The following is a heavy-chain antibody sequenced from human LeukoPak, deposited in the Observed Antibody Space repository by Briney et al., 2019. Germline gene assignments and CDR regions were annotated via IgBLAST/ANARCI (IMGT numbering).Heavy chain of an antibody. J-gene: IGHJ3*02. V-gene: IGHV4-39*01. CDR2: IYYSGST. Sequence: SETLSLTCTVSGVSISSSRYYWGWVRQPPGKGLEWIGRIYYSGSTYYNPSLKSRLTISVDTSKNPFSLKLSSVTAADTAVYYCAGGRCSSTSCADAFDIWGQGTMVTVSS. D-gene: IGHD2-2*01. CDR3: AGGRCSSTSCADAFDI. CDR1: GVSISSSRYY.